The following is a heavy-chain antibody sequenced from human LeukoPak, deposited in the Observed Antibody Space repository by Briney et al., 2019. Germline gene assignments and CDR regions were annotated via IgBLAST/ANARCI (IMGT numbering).Heavy chain of an antibody. CDR1: GGSISSGGYY. Sequence: SETLSLTCTVSGGSISSGGYYWSWIRQPPGKGLEWIGYIYHSGSTYYNPSLKSRVTISVDRSKNQFSLKLSSVTAADTAVYYCARVPTLGRVGATPSWFDYWGQGTLVTVSS. CDR2: IYHSGST. D-gene: IGHD1-26*01. J-gene: IGHJ4*02. V-gene: IGHV4-30-2*01. CDR3: ARVPTLGRVGATPSWFDY.